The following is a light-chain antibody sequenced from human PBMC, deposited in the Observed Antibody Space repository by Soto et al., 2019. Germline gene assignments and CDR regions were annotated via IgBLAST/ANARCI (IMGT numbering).Light chain of an antibody. CDR3: QQRSNWPPEVT. J-gene: IGKJ3*01. V-gene: IGKV3-11*01. CDR2: DAS. Sequence: EIVLTQSPDTLSLSPGERATLSCRASQSVSSSLAWYQQKPGQAPRLLIYDASNRATGIPARFSASGSGTDFTLTLSSLEPEDFAVYYCQQRSNWPPEVTFGPGTKVDIK. CDR1: QSVSSS.